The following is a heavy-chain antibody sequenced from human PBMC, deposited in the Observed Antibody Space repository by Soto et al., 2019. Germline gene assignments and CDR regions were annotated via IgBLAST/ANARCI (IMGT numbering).Heavy chain of an antibody. J-gene: IGHJ3*02. CDR1: GFTFTSSA. V-gene: IGHV1-58*02. D-gene: IGHD2-15*01. CDR3: ARDQGYCSGGSCYHDAFDI. CDR2: IVVGSGNT. Sequence: XVKVSCKASGFTFTSSAMQWVRQARGQRLELIGWIVVGSGNTNYAQKFQGRVTITRDTSASTAYMELSSLRSEDTAVYYCARDQGYCSGGSCYHDAFDIWGQGTMVTVSS.